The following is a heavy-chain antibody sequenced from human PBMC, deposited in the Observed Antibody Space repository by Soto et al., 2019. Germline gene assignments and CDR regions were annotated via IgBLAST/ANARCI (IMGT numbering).Heavy chain of an antibody. CDR2: ISYDGSNK. CDR3: AKARIRGGGYSGYEYVGGVYYYGMDV. D-gene: IGHD5-12*01. J-gene: IGHJ6*02. V-gene: IGHV3-30*18. Sequence: QVQLVESGGGVVQPGRSLRLSCAASGFTFSSYGMHWVRQAPGKGLEWVAVISYDGSNKYYADSVKGRFTISRDNSKNALYLQMNRLRAEDTGVYYCAKARIRGGGYSGYEYVGGVYYYGMDVWGQGTTVTVSS. CDR1: GFTFSSYG.